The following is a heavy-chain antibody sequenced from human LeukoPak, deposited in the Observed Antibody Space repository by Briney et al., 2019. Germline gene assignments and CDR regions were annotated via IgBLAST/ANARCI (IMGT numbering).Heavy chain of an antibody. Sequence: PGGSLRLSCAASGFTFSSYSMNWVRQAPGKGLEWVSSISSSSSYIYYADSVKGRFTISRDNAKNSLYLQMNSLRAEDTAVYYCARAAADSGRLFDHWGQGTLVTVSS. V-gene: IGHV3-21*01. CDR2: ISSSSSYI. CDR3: ARAAADSGRLFDH. CDR1: GFTFSSYS. D-gene: IGHD5-12*01. J-gene: IGHJ4*02.